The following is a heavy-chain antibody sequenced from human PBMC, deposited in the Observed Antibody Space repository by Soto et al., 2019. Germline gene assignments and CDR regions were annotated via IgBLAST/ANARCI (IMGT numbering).Heavy chain of an antibody. CDR3: AKEIFAAAYAATSAFDL. CDR2: VDGSGADT. V-gene: IGHV3-23*01. J-gene: IGHJ4*02. CDR1: GFTFSSHA. D-gene: IGHD2-8*01. Sequence: PGGSLRLSCTASGFTFSSHAMGWLRQAPGTEPEWVAFVDGSGADTSYADSVKGRFTIARDNSENSLFLHMNSLRAEDSGRYFCAKEIFAAAYAATSAFDLWGQGTLVTVSS.